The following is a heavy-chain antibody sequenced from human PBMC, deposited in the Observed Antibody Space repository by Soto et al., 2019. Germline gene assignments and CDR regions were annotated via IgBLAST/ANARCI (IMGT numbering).Heavy chain of an antibody. J-gene: IGHJ6*02. CDR2: INPNSGGT. CDR1: GYTFTGYY. D-gene: IGHD4-17*01. Sequence: QVQLVQSGAEVKKPGASVKVSCKASGYTFTGYYMHWVRQAPGQGLEWMGWINPNSGGTNYAQKLQGWVTMTRDKSISTAYVELSRLRSDDTAVYYCARAGYGGNSGGGYGMDVWGQGTTVTVSS. CDR3: ARAGYGGNSGGGYGMDV. V-gene: IGHV1-2*04.